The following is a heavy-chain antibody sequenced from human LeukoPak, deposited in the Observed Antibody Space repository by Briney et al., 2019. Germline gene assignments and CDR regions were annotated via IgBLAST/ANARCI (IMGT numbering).Heavy chain of an antibody. V-gene: IGHV4-59*01. J-gene: IGHJ5*02. CDR2: MYYTGST. CDR1: GGSINNYY. CDR3: AREVSGGDYGPRWFDP. D-gene: IGHD4-17*01. Sequence: SETLSLTCTVSGGSINNYYWSWIRQPPGKGLEWVGYMYYTGSTNYNPSLKSRVTISVDTSKKRFSLKLSSVTAADTALYYCAREVSGGDYGPRWFDPWGQGTLVTVSS.